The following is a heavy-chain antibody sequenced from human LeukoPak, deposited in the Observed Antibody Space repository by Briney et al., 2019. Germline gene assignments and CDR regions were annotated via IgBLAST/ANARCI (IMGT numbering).Heavy chain of an antibody. Sequence: GGSLRPSCAASGFTFSSYWMTWVRQAPGKGLEWVANIKQDGSETYYVDSVKGRFTISRDNTKNSLYLQMNSLRVEDTAVYFCAREGSSGSYYDYWGQGTLVTVSS. CDR3: AREGSSGSYYDY. J-gene: IGHJ4*02. CDR1: GFTFSSYW. V-gene: IGHV3-7*01. D-gene: IGHD1-26*01. CDR2: IKQDGSET.